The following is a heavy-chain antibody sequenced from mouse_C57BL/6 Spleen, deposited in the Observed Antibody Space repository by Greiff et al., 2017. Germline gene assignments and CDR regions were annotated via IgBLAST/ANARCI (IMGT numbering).Heavy chain of an antibody. CDR2: IYPGGGYT. V-gene: IGHV1-63*01. D-gene: IGHD2-1*01. J-gene: IGHJ2*01. CDR3: ARREIYYGNYDYFDD. CDR1: GYTFTNYW. Sequence: QVQLQQSGAELVRPGTSVKMSCKASGYTFTNYWIGWAKQRPGHGLEWIGDIYPGGGYTNYNEKFKGKATLTADKSSSTAYMQFSSLTSEDSAIYYCARREIYYGNYDYFDDWGQGTTLTVSS.